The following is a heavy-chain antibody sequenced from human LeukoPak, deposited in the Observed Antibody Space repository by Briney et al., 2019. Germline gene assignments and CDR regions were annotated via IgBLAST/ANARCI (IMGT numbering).Heavy chain of an antibody. J-gene: IGHJ5*02. CDR3: ARIIAAAGKIGWFDP. D-gene: IGHD6-13*01. V-gene: IGHV4-59*12. CDR2: IYYSGST. Sequence: SETLSLTCTVSGGSISSYYWSWIRQPPGKGLEWIGYIYYSGSTNYNPSLKSRVTISVDTSKNQFSLKLSSVTAADTAVYYCARIIAAAGKIGWFDPWGQGTLVTVSS. CDR1: GGSISSYY.